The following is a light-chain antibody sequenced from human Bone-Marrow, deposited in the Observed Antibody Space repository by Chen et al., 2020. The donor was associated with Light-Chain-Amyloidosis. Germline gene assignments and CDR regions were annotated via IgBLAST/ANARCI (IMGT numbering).Light chain of an antibody. CDR3: AAWDDSLTGPV. V-gene: IGLV1-47*01. CDR2: VSD. J-gene: IGLJ3*02. Sequence: QSIMIQPPSASGTAVQWVTMSCSRTSSNIGTNHVYWYQQFPGMAPKLLIYVSDQRSSGVPDRFSASKSGISASLAINGLRSEDEADYYCAAWDDSLTGPVFGGGTKLTVL. CDR1: SSNIGTNH.